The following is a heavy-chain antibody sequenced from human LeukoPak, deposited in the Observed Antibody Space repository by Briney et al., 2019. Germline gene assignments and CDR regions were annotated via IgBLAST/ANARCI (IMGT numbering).Heavy chain of an antibody. J-gene: IGHJ4*02. Sequence: GGSLRLSCAASGFSFSSYWMSWVCQAPGKGLEWVANIKQDGSEKYYVDSVKGRFTISRDNAKNSLFLQMSSLRAEDTAVYYCAKDDYGDYVGDYWGQGTLVTVSS. CDR1: GFSFSSYW. CDR2: IKQDGSEK. V-gene: IGHV3-7*03. CDR3: AKDDYGDYVGDY. D-gene: IGHD4-17*01.